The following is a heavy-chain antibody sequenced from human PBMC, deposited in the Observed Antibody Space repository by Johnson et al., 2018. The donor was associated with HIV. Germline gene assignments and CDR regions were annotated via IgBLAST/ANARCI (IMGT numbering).Heavy chain of an antibody. D-gene: IGHD1-1*01. CDR3: ARAWKSAFDI. V-gene: IGHV3-23*04. Sequence: VHLVESGGGLVQPGGSLRLSCAASGFTFSSYAMSWVSQAPGKGLEWVSAISGSGSTIYYADSVKGRFTISRDNSKNTLYLQMNSLRAEDTAVYYCARAWKSAFDIWGQGTMVTVSA. CDR1: GFTFSSYA. J-gene: IGHJ3*02. CDR2: ISGSGSTI.